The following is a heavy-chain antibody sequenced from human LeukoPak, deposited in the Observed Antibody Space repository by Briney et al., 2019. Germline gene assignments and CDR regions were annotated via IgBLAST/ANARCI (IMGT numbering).Heavy chain of an antibody. CDR3: ARALGYCSGGSCYSDY. CDR1: GYSISSGYY. D-gene: IGHD2-15*01. J-gene: IGHJ4*02. V-gene: IGHV4-38-2*01. Sequence: PSETLSLTCAVSGYSISSGYYWGWIRQPPGKGLGWIGSIWHGGTTYYNPSLKSRVTISVDTSKNQFSLKLSSVTAADTAVYYCARALGYCSGGSCYSDYWGQGTLVTVSS. CDR2: IWHGGTT.